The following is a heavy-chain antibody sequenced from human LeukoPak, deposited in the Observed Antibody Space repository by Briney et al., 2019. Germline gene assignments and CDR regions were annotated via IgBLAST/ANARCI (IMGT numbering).Heavy chain of an antibody. Sequence: SVKVSCKASGGTFSSYAISWVRQAPGQGLEWMGGIIPIFGTANYAQKFQGRVTITTDGYTSTAYMERSSLRSEHTAVYYCARGIAAAGTLPSRFDPWGQGTPVTVSS. CDR2: IIPIFGTA. CDR3: ARGIAAAGTLPSRFDP. J-gene: IGHJ5*02. V-gene: IGHV1-69*05. CDR1: GGTFSSYA. D-gene: IGHD6-13*01.